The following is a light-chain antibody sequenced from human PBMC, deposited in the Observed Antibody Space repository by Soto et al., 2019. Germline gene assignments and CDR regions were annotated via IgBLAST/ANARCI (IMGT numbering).Light chain of an antibody. Sequence: NQRTQSPSSLSASVGDRVTITCRASQGISNFLAWFQQKPGKVPKLLIYAASTLQSGVPSRFSGSGSGTDFTLTISSLQPEDVATYYCQKHNEGFGPGTKVDIK. J-gene: IGKJ3*01. V-gene: IGKV1-27*01. CDR2: AAS. CDR3: QKHNEG. CDR1: QGISNF.